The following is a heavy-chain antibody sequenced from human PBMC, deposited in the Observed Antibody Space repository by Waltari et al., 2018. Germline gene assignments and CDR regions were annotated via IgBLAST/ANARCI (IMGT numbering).Heavy chain of an antibody. Sequence: QVQLVQSGAEVKGPGASVQVSCKASGYTFISYGISWVRQAPGQGLEWMGWISIYNDNANYAQKLQDRVTMTTDTSTSTAYMELRSLRSDDTAVYYCARGDYYDSSGYFRYDNWGQGTLVTVSS. D-gene: IGHD3-22*01. CDR1: GYTFISYG. CDR3: ARGDYYDSSGYFRYDN. CDR2: ISIYNDNA. V-gene: IGHV1-18*01. J-gene: IGHJ4*02.